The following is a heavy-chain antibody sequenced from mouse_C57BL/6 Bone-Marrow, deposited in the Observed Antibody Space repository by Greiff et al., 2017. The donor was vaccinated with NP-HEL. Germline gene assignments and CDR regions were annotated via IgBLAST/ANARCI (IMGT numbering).Heavy chain of an antibody. CDR1: GFTFSDYY. J-gene: IGHJ2*01. CDR2: INYDGSST. CDR3: ARDALTGGGYYFDY. D-gene: IGHD4-1*01. V-gene: IGHV5-16*01. Sequence: EVKLVESEGGLVQPGSSMKLSCTASGFTFSDYYMAWVRQVPEKGLEWVANINYDGSSTYYLDSLKSRFIISRDNAKNILYLQMSSLKSEDTATYYCARDALTGGGYYFDYWGQGTTLTVSS.